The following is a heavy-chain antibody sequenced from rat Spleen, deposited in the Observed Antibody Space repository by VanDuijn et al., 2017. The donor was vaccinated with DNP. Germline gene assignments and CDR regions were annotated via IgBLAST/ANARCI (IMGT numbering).Heavy chain of an antibody. V-gene: IGHV3-1*01. D-gene: IGHD3-1*01. J-gene: IGHJ3*01. Sequence: EVQFQESGPGLVKSSQSLSLTCSVTGYSITSNYWAWIRKFPGNKMEWMGYINYSGATAYNPSLKSRISITRDTSKNQFFLQLNSVTTEDTATYYCARFGPDLDYWGQGTLVTVSS. CDR1: GYSITSNY. CDR2: INYSGAT. CDR3: ARFGPDLDY.